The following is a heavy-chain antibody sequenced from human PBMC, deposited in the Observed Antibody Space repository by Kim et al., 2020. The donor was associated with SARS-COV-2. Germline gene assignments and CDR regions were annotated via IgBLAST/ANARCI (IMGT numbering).Heavy chain of an antibody. D-gene: IGHD3-3*01. J-gene: IGHJ4*02. V-gene: IGHV4-4*02. Sequence: PSLKSRVTISVDKAQNQFSLELSPVTAAETAVYYCARSITIFGVVITFDYWGQGTLVTVSS. CDR3: ARSITIFGVVITFDY.